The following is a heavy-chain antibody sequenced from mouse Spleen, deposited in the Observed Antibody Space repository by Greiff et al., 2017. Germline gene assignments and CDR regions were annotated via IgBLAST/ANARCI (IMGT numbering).Heavy chain of an antibody. CDR2: IWSDGTT. Sequence: VMLVESGPGLVAPSQSLSITCTVSGFSLTSYGVHWVRQPPGKGLEWLVVIWSDGTTTYNSALKSRLSISKDNSKSQVFLKMNSLQTDDTAMYYCARQGYTNLYAMDYWGQGTSVTVSS. D-gene: IGHD2-5*01. J-gene: IGHJ4*01. V-gene: IGHV2-6-1*01. CDR1: GFSLTSYG. CDR3: ARQGYTNLYAMDY.